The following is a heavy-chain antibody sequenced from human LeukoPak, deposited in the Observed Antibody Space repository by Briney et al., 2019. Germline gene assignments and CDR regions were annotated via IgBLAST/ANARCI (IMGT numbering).Heavy chain of an antibody. Sequence: GGSLRLSCAASGFTFSSYNMNWVRQAPGKGLEWVSFISSSSSYIFYADSVKGRFTISRDNAKNSLYMQMNSLRAEDTAVYYCARDLGDYANYYYYMDVWGKGTTVTVSS. D-gene: IGHD4-17*01. CDR3: ARDLGDYANYYYYMDV. V-gene: IGHV3-21*01. J-gene: IGHJ6*03. CDR2: ISSSSSYI. CDR1: GFTFSSYN.